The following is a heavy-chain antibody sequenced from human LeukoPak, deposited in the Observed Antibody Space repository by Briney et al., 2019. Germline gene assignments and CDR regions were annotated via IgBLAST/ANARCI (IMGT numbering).Heavy chain of an antibody. J-gene: IGHJ3*02. CDR1: GYSFTSYR. D-gene: IGHD6-13*01. CDR2: IYPGDSDT. CDR3: ASARAYSSSWYYAFDI. V-gene: IGHV5-51*01. Sequence: GESLKISCKGSGYSFTSYRIGWVRQMPGKGLEWMWIIYPGDSDTRYSPSFQGQVTISADKSISTAYLQWSSLKASDTAMYYCASARAYSSSWYYAFDIWGQGTMVTVSS.